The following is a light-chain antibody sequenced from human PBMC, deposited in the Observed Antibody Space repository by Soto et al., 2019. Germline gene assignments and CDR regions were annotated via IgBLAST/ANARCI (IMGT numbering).Light chain of an antibody. CDR1: TGAVTSGYY. J-gene: IGLJ2*01. Sequence: QAVVTQEPSLTVSPGGTVTLTCASSTGAVTSGYYPNWFQQKPGQAPRALSYSTSNKHSWTPARFSGSLLGGKAALTLSGVQPEDEADYYCLLYYGGAQQHVVFGGGTKLTVL. CDR3: LLYYGGAQQHVV. CDR2: STS. V-gene: IGLV7-43*01.